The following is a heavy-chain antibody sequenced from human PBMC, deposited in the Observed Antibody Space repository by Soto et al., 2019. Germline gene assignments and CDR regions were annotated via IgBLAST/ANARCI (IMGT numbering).Heavy chain of an antibody. D-gene: IGHD6-19*01. Sequence: QVQLVESGGGGVQPGRSLRLSCAASGFTFSSYGMHWVRQAPGKGLEWVEVISYDGSNKYYADSVKGRSTISRDNSKHPLYLQLNSLRAEDTAVYYCANAGEWLVHFFDYWGQGTLVTVSS. CDR3: ANAGEWLVHFFDY. CDR2: ISYDGSNK. CDR1: GFTFSSYG. V-gene: IGHV3-30*18. J-gene: IGHJ4*02.